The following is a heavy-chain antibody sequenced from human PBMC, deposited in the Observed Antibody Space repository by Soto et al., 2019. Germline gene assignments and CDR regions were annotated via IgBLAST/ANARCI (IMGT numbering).Heavy chain of an antibody. CDR2: ISYDGSNK. J-gene: IGHJ4*02. CDR1: GFTFSSYA. D-gene: IGHD3-3*01. V-gene: IGHV3-30-3*01. Sequence: QVQLVESGGGVVQPGRSLRLSCAASGFTFSSYAMHWVRQAPGKGLEWVEGISYDGSNKYYADSVKGRFTISRDNSKNTLYMQMNRLRAEDTAVYYCASDYDFWSGYSDYWGQGTLVTVSS. CDR3: ASDYDFWSGYSDY.